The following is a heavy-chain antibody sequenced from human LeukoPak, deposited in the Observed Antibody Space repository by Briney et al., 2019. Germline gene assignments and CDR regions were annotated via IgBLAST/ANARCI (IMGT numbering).Heavy chain of an antibody. D-gene: IGHD4-17*01. V-gene: IGHV3-33*06. J-gene: IGHJ4*02. CDR2: IWYDGSNK. Sequence: GGSLRLSCAASGFTFSSYGMHWVRQAPGKGLEWVAVIWYDGSNKYYADSVKVRFTISRDNSKNTLYLQMNSLRAEDTAVYYCAKDLGPMTTVTPVGFDYWGQGTLVTVSS. CDR1: GFTFSSYG. CDR3: AKDLGPMTTVTPVGFDY.